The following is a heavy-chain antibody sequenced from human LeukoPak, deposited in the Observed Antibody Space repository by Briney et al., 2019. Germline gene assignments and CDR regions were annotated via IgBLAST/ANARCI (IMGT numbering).Heavy chain of an antibody. CDR2: IIPILGIA. Sequence: GASVKVSWKASGGTFSSYAISWVRQAPGQGLEWMGRIIPILGIANYAQKSQGRVTITADKSTSTAYMELSSLRSEDTAVYYCAREPSGLRYFDWLDYWGQGTLVTVSS. J-gene: IGHJ4*02. V-gene: IGHV1-69*04. D-gene: IGHD3-9*01. CDR3: AREPSGLRYFDWLDY. CDR1: GGTFSSYA.